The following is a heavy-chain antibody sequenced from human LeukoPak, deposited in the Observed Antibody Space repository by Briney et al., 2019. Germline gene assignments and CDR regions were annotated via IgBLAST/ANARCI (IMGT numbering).Heavy chain of an antibody. CDR1: GFTVRSYY. CDR2: IYSGGDT. V-gene: IGHV3-66*01. J-gene: IGHJ4*02. Sequence: GGSLRLSCAVSGFTVRSYYMAWVRQAPGKGLEWVSVIYSGGDTYYADSVKGRFTISRDNSKNMIYLEMSSLKAKDTAVYYCAKERNLEIAVAGTIFDYWGQGTLVTVSS. CDR3: AKERNLEIAVAGTIFDY. D-gene: IGHD6-19*01.